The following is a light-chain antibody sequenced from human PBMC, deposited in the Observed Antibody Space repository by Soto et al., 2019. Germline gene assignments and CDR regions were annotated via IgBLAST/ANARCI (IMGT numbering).Light chain of an antibody. Sequence: EIVLTQSPGTLSLSLGDRASLSCRASQSVSSSYLAWYQQKPGQAPRLLIYGASSRATGFPDRFSGSGSGTDFTLTISRLESEDFAVYYCQQYGSSPWTFGQGTKVEIK. CDR1: QSVSSSY. J-gene: IGKJ1*01. CDR2: GAS. V-gene: IGKV3-20*01. CDR3: QQYGSSPWT.